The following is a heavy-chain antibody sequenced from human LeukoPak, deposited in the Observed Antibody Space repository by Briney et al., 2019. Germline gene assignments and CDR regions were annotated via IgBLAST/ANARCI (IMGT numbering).Heavy chain of an antibody. J-gene: IGHJ4*02. D-gene: IGHD4-23*01. CDR3: FTESTSSRHGGY. CDR2: IISKTDGGTT. CDR1: GLTLSDNY. Sequence: GGSLRLSCAASGLTLSDNYMSWVRQAPGKRREWAGRIISKTDGGTTDYAAPVKGRFTVSRDDSINTLYLQVNSLKIEDTAVYYCFTESTSSRHGGYWGQGTLVTVSS. V-gene: IGHV3-15*01.